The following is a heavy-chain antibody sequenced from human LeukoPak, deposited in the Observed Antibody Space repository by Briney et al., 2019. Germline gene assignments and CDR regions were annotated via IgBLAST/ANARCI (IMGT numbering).Heavy chain of an antibody. CDR2: IYYSGST. J-gene: IGHJ6*02. CDR3: AREEYYYDSSGYSLFRGVDV. D-gene: IGHD3-22*01. V-gene: IGHV4-31*03. Sequence: SETLSLTCTVSGGSISSGGYYWSWIRQHPGKGLEWIGYIYYSGSTYYNPSLKSRVTISVDTSKNQFSLKLSSVTAADTAVYYCAREEYYYDSSGYSLFRGVDVWGQGTTVTVSS. CDR1: GGSISSGGYY.